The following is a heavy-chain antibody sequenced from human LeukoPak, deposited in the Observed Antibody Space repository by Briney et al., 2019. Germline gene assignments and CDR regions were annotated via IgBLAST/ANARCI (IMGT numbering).Heavy chain of an antibody. Sequence: GGSLRLSCAASGLTVSSNHMSWVRQAPGKGLEWVSVIYSGGSAYYADSLKGRFTISRDNSKNTLYLQMNSLRAEDTAVYYCARVIQSLLLKGYFDYWGQGTLVTASS. D-gene: IGHD2-15*01. CDR3: ARVIQSLLLKGYFDY. V-gene: IGHV3-53*01. CDR1: GLTVSSNH. CDR2: IYSGGSA. J-gene: IGHJ4*02.